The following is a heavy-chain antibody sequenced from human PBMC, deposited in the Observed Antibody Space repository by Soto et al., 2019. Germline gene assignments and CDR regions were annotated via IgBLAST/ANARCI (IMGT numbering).Heavy chain of an antibody. V-gene: IGHV3-30*04. CDR1: GFTFSSYT. D-gene: IGHD3-16*01. CDR3: AREYSLAIVAPGN. CDR2: ISHDGSDK. J-gene: IGHJ4*02. Sequence: GGSLRLSCAASGFTFSSYTMHWVRQTPGKGLERVAVISHDGSDKYYADSVKGRFTISRDNSKNTLYLQMNSLRREDTSVYYCAREYSLAIVAPGNWGQEILLTISS.